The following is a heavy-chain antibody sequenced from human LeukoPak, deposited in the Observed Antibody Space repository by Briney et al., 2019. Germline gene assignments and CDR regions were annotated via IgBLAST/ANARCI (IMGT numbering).Heavy chain of an antibody. D-gene: IGHD5-18*01. V-gene: IGHV4-38-2*02. CDR2: IYHSGST. Sequence: SETLSLTCTVSGYSISSGYYWGWIRQPPGKGLEWIGSIYHSGSTYYNPSLKSRATISVDTSKNQFSLKLSSVTAADTAVYYCAKGRGYNYGYIFGYFDYWGQGTLVTVSS. CDR1: GYSISSGYY. J-gene: IGHJ4*02. CDR3: AKGRGYNYGYIFGYFDY.